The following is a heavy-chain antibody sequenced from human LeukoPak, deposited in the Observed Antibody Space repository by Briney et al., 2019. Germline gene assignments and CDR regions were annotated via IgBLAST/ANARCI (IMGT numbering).Heavy chain of an antibody. CDR1: NYSFTSYG. Sequence: ASVKVSCKAFNYSFTSYGISWVRQAPGQGLEWMGGIIPLFGTANYAQNFQGRVTITTDESTSTAYMELSSLRSEDTAVYYCARAGVGVVPAAIVANWFDPWGQGTLVTVSS. V-gene: IGHV1-69*05. CDR2: IIPLFGTA. J-gene: IGHJ5*02. CDR3: ARAGVGVVPAAIVANWFDP. D-gene: IGHD2-2*02.